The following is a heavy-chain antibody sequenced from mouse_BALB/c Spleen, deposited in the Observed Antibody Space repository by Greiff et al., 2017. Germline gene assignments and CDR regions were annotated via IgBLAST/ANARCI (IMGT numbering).Heavy chain of an antibody. V-gene: IGHV3-6*02. J-gene: IGHJ2*01. CDR1: GYSITSGYY. D-gene: IGHD2-1*01. CDR3: ARDGGNYPLDY. CDR2: ISYDGSN. Sequence: ESGPGLVKPSQSLSLTCSVTGYSITSGYYWNWIRQFPGNKLEWMGYISYDGSNNYNPSLKNRISITRDTSKNQFFLKLNSVTTEDTATYYCARDGGNYPLDYWGQGTTLTVSS.